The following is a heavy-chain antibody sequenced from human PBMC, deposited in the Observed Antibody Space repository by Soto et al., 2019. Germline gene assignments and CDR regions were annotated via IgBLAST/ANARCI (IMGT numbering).Heavy chain of an antibody. CDR3: ARDGDCSGGSCYSFDD. J-gene: IGHJ4*02. V-gene: IGHV3-66*01. Sequence: GGSLRLSCAASGFTVSSNYMSWVRQAPGKGLEWVSVIYSGGSTYYADSVKGRFTISRDNSKNTLYLQMNSLRAEDTAVYYCARDGDCSGGSCYSFDDWGQGTLVTVSS. D-gene: IGHD2-15*01. CDR1: GFTVSSNY. CDR2: IYSGGST.